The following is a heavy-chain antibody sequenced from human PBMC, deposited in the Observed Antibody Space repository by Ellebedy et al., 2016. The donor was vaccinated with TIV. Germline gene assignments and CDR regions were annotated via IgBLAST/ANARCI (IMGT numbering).Heavy chain of an antibody. CDR3: ARDPGGHGMDV. D-gene: IGHD3-10*01. CDR2: IYRGGST. J-gene: IGHJ6*02. Sequence: GESLKISCAASGLTVSTNYMSWVRQAPGKGLEWVSVIYRGGSTYYANSVKGRFTISRDNSNNTVYLQMNNLRADDTAVYYCARDPGGHGMDVWGQGTTVTVSS. CDR1: GLTVSTNY. V-gene: IGHV3-53*01.